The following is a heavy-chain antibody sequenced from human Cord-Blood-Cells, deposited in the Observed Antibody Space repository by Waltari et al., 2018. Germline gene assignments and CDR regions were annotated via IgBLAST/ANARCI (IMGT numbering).Heavy chain of an antibody. Sequence: QVQLVQSGAEVKKPGSSVKVSCKASGGTFSSYAISWVRQATGPGLAWMGGIIPIFGTANYAQKFQGRVTITADESTSTAYMELSSLRSEDTAVYYCARDGVVVVPAAIRDYYYYMDVWGKGTTVTVSS. J-gene: IGHJ6*03. CDR3: ARDGVVVVPAAIRDYYYYMDV. CDR2: IIPIFGTA. CDR1: GGTFSSYA. V-gene: IGHV1-69*01. D-gene: IGHD2-2*02.